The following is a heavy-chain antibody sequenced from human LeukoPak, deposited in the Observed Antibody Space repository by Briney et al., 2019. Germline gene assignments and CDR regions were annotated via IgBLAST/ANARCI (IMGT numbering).Heavy chain of an antibody. CDR1: GGSISSYY. Sequence: KTSETLSLTCTVSGGSISSYYWSWIRQPPGKGLEWIGYIYYSGSTNYNPSLKSRVTISVDTSKNQFSLKLSSVTAADTAVYYCARGMVTPRYYYMDVWGKGTTVTVSS. J-gene: IGHJ6*03. CDR3: ARGMVTPRYYYMDV. D-gene: IGHD2-8*01. V-gene: IGHV4-59*01. CDR2: IYYSGST.